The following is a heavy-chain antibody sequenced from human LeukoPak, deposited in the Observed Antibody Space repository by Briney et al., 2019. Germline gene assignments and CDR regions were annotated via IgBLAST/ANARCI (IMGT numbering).Heavy chain of an antibody. CDR1: GFTFRNYG. J-gene: IGHJ4*02. V-gene: IGHV3-23*01. CDR3: APDLRGAAWSLDY. Sequence: PGGSLRLSCAASGFTFRNYGMSGVRQAPGKGLEWGSVVSDSGSSAYYADSVKGRFTISRDNSKNTLYLQMNSLRAEDTAVYYCAPDLRGAAWSLDYWGQGTLVTVSS. D-gene: IGHD2-15*01. CDR2: VSDSGSSA.